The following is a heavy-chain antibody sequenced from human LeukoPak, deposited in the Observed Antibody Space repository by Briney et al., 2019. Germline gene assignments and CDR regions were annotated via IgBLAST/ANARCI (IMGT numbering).Heavy chain of an antibody. CDR1: GFTFSSFG. V-gene: IGHV3-33*01. Sequence: PGRSLRLSCAASGFTFSSFGMHWVRQAPGKGLEWVAVIWYDGSNKYYADSVKGRFTISRDTSKNTLYLQMNSLRAEDTAVYYCARDSFGLQDSWGQGTLVTVSS. J-gene: IGHJ4*02. D-gene: IGHD3-10*01. CDR2: IWYDGSNK. CDR3: ARDSFGLQDS.